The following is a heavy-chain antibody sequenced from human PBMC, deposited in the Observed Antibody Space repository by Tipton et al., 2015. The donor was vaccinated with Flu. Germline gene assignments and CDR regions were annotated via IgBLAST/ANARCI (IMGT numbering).Heavy chain of an antibody. CDR3: ARTRGGYCTSTSCFADYFDF. CDR1: GFTFKTYW. J-gene: IGHJ4*02. Sequence: VQLVQSGGGLVQPGGSLRLSCAASGFTFKTYWMSWVRQAPGKGLEWVANIKQGGDEKYYVDSVKGRFTISRDNAKNSLYLQMNSLRAEDTAVYYCARTRGGYCTSTSCFADYFDFWGQGTLVTVSS. V-gene: IGHV3-7*01. D-gene: IGHD2-2*01. CDR2: IKQGGDEK.